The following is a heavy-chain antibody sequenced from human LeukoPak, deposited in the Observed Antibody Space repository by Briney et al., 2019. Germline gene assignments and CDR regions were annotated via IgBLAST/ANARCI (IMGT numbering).Heavy chain of an antibody. D-gene: IGHD1-14*01. Sequence: PGGSLRLSCAASGFTFSSYEMNWVRQAPGKGLEWVSYISSSGSTIYYADSVKGRFTISRDNAKNSLYLQMNSPRAEDTAVYYCARDNPLYYFDYWGQGTLVTVSS. CDR2: ISSSGSTI. CDR1: GFTFSSYE. CDR3: ARDNPLYYFDY. V-gene: IGHV3-48*03. J-gene: IGHJ4*02.